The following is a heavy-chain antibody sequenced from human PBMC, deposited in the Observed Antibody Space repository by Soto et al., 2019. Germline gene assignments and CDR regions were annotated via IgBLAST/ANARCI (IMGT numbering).Heavy chain of an antibody. CDR1: GGSISSYY. J-gene: IGHJ4*02. V-gene: IGHV4-59*08. Sequence: SETLSLTCSVFGGSISSYYWSWIRQPPGKGLEWIGYIYYSGSTNYNPSLKSRVTISVDTSKNQFSLKLSSVTAADTDVYYCARRWGRTFDYWGQGTLVTVSS. CDR2: IYYSGST. D-gene: IGHD7-27*01. CDR3: ARRWGRTFDY.